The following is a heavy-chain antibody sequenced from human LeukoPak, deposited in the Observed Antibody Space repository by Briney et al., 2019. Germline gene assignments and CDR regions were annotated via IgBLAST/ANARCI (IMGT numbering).Heavy chain of an antibody. CDR3: ARGRGRMDV. V-gene: IGHV4-34*01. CDR1: GGSFSGYY. J-gene: IGHJ6*03. Sequence: SETLSLTCAAYGGSFSGYYWSWIRQPPGKGLEWIGEINHSGSTNYNPSLKSRVTISVDTSKNQFSLKLSSVTAADTAVYYCARGRGRMDVWGKGTTVTVSS. CDR2: INHSGST. D-gene: IGHD3-10*01.